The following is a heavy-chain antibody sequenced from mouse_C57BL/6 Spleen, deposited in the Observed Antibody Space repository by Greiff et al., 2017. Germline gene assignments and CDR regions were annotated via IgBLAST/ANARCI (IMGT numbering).Heavy chain of an antibody. Sequence: VQLQQSGAELVRPGASVTLSCKASGYTFTDYEMHWVKQTPVHGLEWIGAIDPETGGTAYNQKFKGKAILTADKSSSTAYMELRSLTSEDSAVYYCTRNYGTLYYAMDYWGQGTSVTVSS. CDR2: IDPETGGT. CDR3: TRNYGTLYYAMDY. CDR1: GYTFTDYE. D-gene: IGHD2-1*01. V-gene: IGHV1-15*01. J-gene: IGHJ4*01.